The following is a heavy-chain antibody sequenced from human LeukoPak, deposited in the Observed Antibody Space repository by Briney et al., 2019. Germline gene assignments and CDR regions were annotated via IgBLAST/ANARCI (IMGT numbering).Heavy chain of an antibody. J-gene: IGHJ5*02. CDR2: IYYSGST. CDR1: GGSISSSSYY. V-gene: IGHV4-39*07. D-gene: IGHD3-16*01. CDR3: ARDRMRVGFGGFDP. Sequence: SETLSLTCTVSGGSISSSSYYWGWIRQPPGKGLEWIGSIYYSGSTYYNPSLKSRVTISVDTSKNQFSLKLSSVTAADTAVYYCARDRMRVGFGGFDPWGQGTLVTVSS.